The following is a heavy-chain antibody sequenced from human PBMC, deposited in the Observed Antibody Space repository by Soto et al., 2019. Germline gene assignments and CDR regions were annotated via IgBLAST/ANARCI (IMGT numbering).Heavy chain of an antibody. V-gene: IGHV3-23*01. Sequence: EVHLLESGGGLIQPGGSLRLSCAASGFPFSNFAMIWVRQAPGTGLEWVSAISGSGDTTYYADSVKGRFTISRDNSKNTLYLQMNSLRAGDTAVYYCAKELPSGSYPNFDYWGQGTLVTVSS. CDR3: AKELPSGSYPNFDY. D-gene: IGHD1-26*01. CDR1: GFPFSNFA. CDR2: ISGSGDTT. J-gene: IGHJ4*02.